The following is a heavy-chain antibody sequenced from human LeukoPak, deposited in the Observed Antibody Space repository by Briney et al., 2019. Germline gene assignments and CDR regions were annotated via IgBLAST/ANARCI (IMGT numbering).Heavy chain of an antibody. CDR1: GFTFSSYS. CDR2: ISSSSSYI. Sequence: TGGSLRLSCAASGFTFSSYSMNWVRQAPGKGLEWVSSISSSSSYIYYADSVKGRFTISRDNAKNSLYLQMNSLRAEDTAVYYCARDSPVSYMDWHYFDYWGQGTLVTVSS. J-gene: IGHJ4*02. V-gene: IGHV3-21*01. D-gene: IGHD2-2*03. CDR3: ARDSPVSYMDWHYFDY.